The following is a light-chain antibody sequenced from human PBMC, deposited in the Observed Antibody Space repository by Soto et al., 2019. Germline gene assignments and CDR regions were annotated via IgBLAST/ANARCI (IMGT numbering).Light chain of an antibody. CDR3: QQYNDSPPLT. Sequence: EIVMTQSPATLSVSPGDGATLSCRASQSVTSNVAWYQQNPGQAPRLLIYGASTRAAGIPARFSGSGSGTEFTLIISSLQYEYVADYYCQQYNDSPPLTFGGGTTVEI. V-gene: IGKV3-15*01. J-gene: IGKJ4*01. CDR2: GAS. CDR1: QSVTSN.